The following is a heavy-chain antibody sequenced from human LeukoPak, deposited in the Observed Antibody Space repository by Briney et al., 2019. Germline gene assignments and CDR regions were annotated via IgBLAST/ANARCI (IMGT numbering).Heavy chain of an antibody. CDR2: INHSGST. Sequence: PSETLSLTCAVYGGSFSGYYWSWIRQPPGKGLEWIGEINHSGSTNYNPSLKSRVTISVDTSKNQFSLKLSSVTAADTAVYYCATSGIAAAPEYFQHWGQGTLVTVSS. J-gene: IGHJ1*01. D-gene: IGHD6-13*01. CDR1: GGSFSGYY. CDR3: ATSGIAAAPEYFQH. V-gene: IGHV4-34*01.